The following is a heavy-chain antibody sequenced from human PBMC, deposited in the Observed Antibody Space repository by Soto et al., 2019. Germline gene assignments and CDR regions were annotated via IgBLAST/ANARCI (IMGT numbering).Heavy chain of an antibody. CDR1: GDSVSSNSAA. CDR3: ARVWYLVYYYSSGYSYYYYGMDV. CDR2: TYYRSKWYN. J-gene: IGHJ6*02. D-gene: IGHD3-22*01. Sequence: SQTLSLTCAISGDSVSSNSAAWNWIRQSPSRGLEWLGRTYYRSKWYNDYAVSVKSRITINPDTSKNQFSLQLNSVTPEDTAVYYCARVWYLVYYYSSGYSYYYYGMDVWGQGTTVTVSS. V-gene: IGHV6-1*01.